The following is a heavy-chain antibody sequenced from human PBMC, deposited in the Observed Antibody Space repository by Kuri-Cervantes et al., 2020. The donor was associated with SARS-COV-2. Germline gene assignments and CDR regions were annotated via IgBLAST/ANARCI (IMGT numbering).Heavy chain of an antibody. D-gene: IGHD4-23*01. CDR3: ATDKPSYGGNGYLEL. CDR2: IYYNGIT. J-gene: IGHJ1*01. V-gene: IGHV4-31*03. Sequence: LRLSCSVSGGSIRSGAYYCHWTRHRPGKGLEWIGNIYYNGITYYNPSLKSRITISVDTSKNQFSLKLSSVTAADTAVYYCATDKPSYGGNGYLELWGQGTLVTVSS. CDR1: GGSIRSGAYY.